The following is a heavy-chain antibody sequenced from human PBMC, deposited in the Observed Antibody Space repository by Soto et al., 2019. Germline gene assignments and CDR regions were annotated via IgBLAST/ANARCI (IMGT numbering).Heavy chain of an antibody. V-gene: IGHV3-30*03. J-gene: IGHJ4*02. CDR1: GFTFSSYG. CDR3: APNPSYDSSGFHY. CDR2: ISYDGSNK. Sequence: GGSLRLSCAASGFTFSSYGMHWFRQAPGKGLEWVAVISYDGSNKYYADSVKGRFTISRDNSKNTLYLQMNSLRAEDTAVYYCAPNPSYDSSGFHYWGQGTLVTVSS. D-gene: IGHD3-22*01.